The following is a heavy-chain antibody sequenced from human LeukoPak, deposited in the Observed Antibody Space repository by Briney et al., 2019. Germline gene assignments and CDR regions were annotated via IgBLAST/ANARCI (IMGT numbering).Heavy chain of an antibody. CDR2: IKSKTEGGTT. Sequence: GGSLRLSCAASGFTFSNAWTNWVRQAPGKGLGWVGRIKSKTEGGTTDYAAPVKARFTISRDDSKNTLFLQMNSLKTEDTAVYYCTTVGYCGSTSCSTFDPWGQGTLVTVSS. CDR3: TTVGYCGSTSCSTFDP. CDR1: GFTFSNAW. D-gene: IGHD2-2*03. J-gene: IGHJ5*02. V-gene: IGHV3-15*07.